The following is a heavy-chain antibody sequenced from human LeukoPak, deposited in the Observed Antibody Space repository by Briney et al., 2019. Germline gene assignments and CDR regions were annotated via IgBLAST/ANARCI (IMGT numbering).Heavy chain of an antibody. V-gene: IGHV5-51*01. Sequence: GESLKISCKGSGYSFTSYWIGWVRQMPGKGLEWMGIIYPGDSDTRYSPSFQGQVTRSADKSISTAYLQRSSLKASDTAMYYCARSWGYCSSTSCYNYYYYYMDVWGKGTTVTVSS. J-gene: IGHJ6*03. CDR3: ARSWGYCSSTSCYNYYYYYMDV. CDR1: GYSFTSYW. D-gene: IGHD2-2*02. CDR2: IYPGDSDT.